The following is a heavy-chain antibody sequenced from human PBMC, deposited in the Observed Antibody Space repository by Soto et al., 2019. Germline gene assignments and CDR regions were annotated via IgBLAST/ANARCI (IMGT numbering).Heavy chain of an antibody. V-gene: IGHV3-23*01. Sequence: GGSLRLSCAASGFIFSDYAMSWVRQAPGKGLEWVSALSGSGSSTYYADSVKGRFTISRDNLKNTVSLQMDNLTAEDTAVYYCAKGGVTRSYYYAMDVWGQGTTVTVSS. J-gene: IGHJ6*02. CDR1: GFIFSDYA. CDR2: LSGSGSST. CDR3: AKGGVTRSYYYAMDV.